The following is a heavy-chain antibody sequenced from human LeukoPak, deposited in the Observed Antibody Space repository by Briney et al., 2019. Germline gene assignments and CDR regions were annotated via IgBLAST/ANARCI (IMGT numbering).Heavy chain of an antibody. D-gene: IGHD3-22*01. J-gene: IGHJ4*02. CDR1: GFPVSSNY. CDR2: IYSGGST. V-gene: IGHV3-53*01. Sequence: PGGSLSLSCAASGFPVSSNYMSWVRQAPGKGLEWVSVIYSGGSTYYADSVKGRFTISRDNSKNTLYLQMNSLRAEDTAVYYCATGGHYYDSSGIDYWGQGTLVTVSS. CDR3: ATGGHYYDSSGIDY.